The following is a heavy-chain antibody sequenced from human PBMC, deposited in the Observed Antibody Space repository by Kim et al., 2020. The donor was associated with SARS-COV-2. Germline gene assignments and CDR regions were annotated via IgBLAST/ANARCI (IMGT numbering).Heavy chain of an antibody. J-gene: IGHJ5*02. CDR1: GYTFTSYA. V-gene: IGHV1-3*01. CDR3: AREGPAYYYDSSGYSRGFDP. D-gene: IGHD3-22*01. Sequence: ASVKVSCKASGYTFTSYAMHWVRQAPGQRLEWMGWINAGNGNTKYSQKFQGRGTITRDTSASTAYMELSSLRSEDTAVYYCAREGPAYYYDSSGYSRGFDPWGQGTLVTVSS. CDR2: INAGNGNT.